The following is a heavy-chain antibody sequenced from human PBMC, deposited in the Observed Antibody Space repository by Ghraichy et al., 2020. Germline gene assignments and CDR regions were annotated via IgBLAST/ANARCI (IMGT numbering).Heavy chain of an antibody. D-gene: IGHD3-10*01. CDR3: ARGGFSGSFDY. Sequence: GGSLRLSCAASGFTFSNYWMYWVRQAPGKGLVWVSRINSDGSSRSYADFVKGRFTISRDNTKNILYLQMNSLRADDTALYYCARGGFSGSFDYWAQGTLVTVSS. J-gene: IGHJ4*02. CDR2: INSDGSSR. CDR1: GFTFSNYW. V-gene: IGHV3-74*01.